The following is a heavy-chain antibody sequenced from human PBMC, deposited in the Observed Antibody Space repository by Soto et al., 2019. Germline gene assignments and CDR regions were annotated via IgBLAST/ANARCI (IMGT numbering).Heavy chain of an antibody. CDR2: ISYDGSSK. CDR1: GFTFSSYA. V-gene: IGHV3-30-3*01. J-gene: IGHJ6*02. CDR3: ARISYPHKYYYYTMDV. Sequence: PGGSLRLSCAASGFTFSSYAMHWVRQAPGKGLDWVTVISYDGSSKYYADSVKGRFTISRDNSKNSLYLQMNSLRPEDTAVYYCARISYPHKYYYYTMDVWGQGTTVTVSS. D-gene: IGHD3-3*01.